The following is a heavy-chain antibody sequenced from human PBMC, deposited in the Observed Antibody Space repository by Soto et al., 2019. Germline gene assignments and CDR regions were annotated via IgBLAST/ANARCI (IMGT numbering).Heavy chain of an antibody. V-gene: IGHV3-30*18. Sequence: QVQLVESGGGVVQPGRSLRLSCAASGFTFSSYGMHWVRQAPGKGLEWVAVISYDGSNKYYADSVKGRFTISRDNSKNTLYLQMNSLRAEDTAVYYCAKDFTRVVDTAITSGMDVW. CDR3: AKDFTRVVDTAITSGMDV. D-gene: IGHD5-18*01. CDR1: GFTFSSYG. J-gene: IGHJ6*01. CDR2: ISYDGSNK.